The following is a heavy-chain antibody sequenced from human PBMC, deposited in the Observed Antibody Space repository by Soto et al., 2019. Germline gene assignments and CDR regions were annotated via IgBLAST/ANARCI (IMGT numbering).Heavy chain of an antibody. CDR2: INPSGGST. D-gene: IGHD2-21*02. CDR1: GYTFTSYY. J-gene: IGHJ1*01. CDR3: AREHIVVVTANTSPDFQH. V-gene: IGHV1-46*01. Sequence: GASVKVSCKASGYTFTSYYMHWVRQAPGQGXEWMGIINPSGGSTSYAQKFQGRVTMTRDTSTSTVYMELSSLRSEDTAVYYCAREHIVVVTANTSPDFQHWGQGTLVTVSS.